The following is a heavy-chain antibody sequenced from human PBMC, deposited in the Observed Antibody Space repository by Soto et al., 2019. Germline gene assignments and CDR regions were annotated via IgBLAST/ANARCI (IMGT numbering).Heavy chain of an antibody. J-gene: IGHJ3*02. D-gene: IGHD5-18*01. Sequence: GGSLRLSCAASGFTFSSYSMNWVRQAPGKGLEWVSSISSSSSYIYYADSVKGRFTISRDNAKNSLYLQMNSLRAEDTAVYYCARYSYGSNAFDIWGQGTMVTVS. CDR2: ISSSSSYI. CDR1: GFTFSSYS. CDR3: ARYSYGSNAFDI. V-gene: IGHV3-21*03.